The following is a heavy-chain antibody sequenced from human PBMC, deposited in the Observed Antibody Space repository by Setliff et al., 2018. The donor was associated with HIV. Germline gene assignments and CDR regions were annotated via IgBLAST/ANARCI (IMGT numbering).Heavy chain of an antibody. D-gene: IGHD3-22*01. J-gene: IGHJ4*02. CDR2: INPNSGGT. Sequence: ASVKVSCKASGGTFSSYAISWVRQAPGQGLEWMGWINPNSGGTNYAQKFQGRVTMTRDTSINTAFMELSRLRSDDTAVYYCAPTSSSGYFYFDYWGQGTLVTVSS. CDR1: GGTFSSYA. V-gene: IGHV1-2*02. CDR3: APTSSSGYFYFDY.